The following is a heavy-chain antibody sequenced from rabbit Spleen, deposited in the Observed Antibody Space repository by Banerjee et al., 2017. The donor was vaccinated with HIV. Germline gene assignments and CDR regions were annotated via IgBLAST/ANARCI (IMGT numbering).Heavy chain of an antibody. V-gene: IGHV1S45*01. D-gene: IGHD1-1*01. J-gene: IGHJ4*01. CDR2: IYTGNGKT. CDR3: ARDLVAVIGWNFNL. CDR1: GFSFSSSYD. Sequence: QEQLVESGGGLVKPGASLTLTCTASGFSFSSSYDMCWVRQAPGKGLEWIGCIYTGNGKTYYASWAKGRFTISKTSSTTVTLQMTSLTAADTATYFCARDLVAVIGWNFNLWGPGTLVTVS.